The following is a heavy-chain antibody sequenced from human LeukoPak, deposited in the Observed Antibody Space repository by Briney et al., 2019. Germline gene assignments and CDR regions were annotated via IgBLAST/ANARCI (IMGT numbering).Heavy chain of an antibody. CDR2: IFPSGGEI. CDR3: ATYRQVLLPFES. CDR1: GFTFSTFA. V-gene: IGHV3-23*01. Sequence: GGSLRLSCAASGFTFSTFAMIWVRQPPGKGLEWVSSIFPSGGEIHYADSVRGRFTISSDNAKSTLSLQMNSLRAEDTAIYYCATYRQVLLPFESWGQGTLVTVSS. D-gene: IGHD2-8*02. J-gene: IGHJ4*02.